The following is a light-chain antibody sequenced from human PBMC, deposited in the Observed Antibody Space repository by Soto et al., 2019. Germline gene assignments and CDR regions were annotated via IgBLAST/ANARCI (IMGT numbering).Light chain of an antibody. CDR3: SSYAGSNNLGVV. CDR1: SSDVGGYNY. J-gene: IGLJ2*01. CDR2: EVS. V-gene: IGLV2-8*01. Sequence: QSVLTQPPSASGSPGQSVTISCTGTSSDVGGYNYVSWYQQHPGKAPKLMIYEVSKRPSGVPDRFSGSKSGNTASLTVSGLRAEDEADYYCSSYAGSNNLGVVFGGGTKLTVL.